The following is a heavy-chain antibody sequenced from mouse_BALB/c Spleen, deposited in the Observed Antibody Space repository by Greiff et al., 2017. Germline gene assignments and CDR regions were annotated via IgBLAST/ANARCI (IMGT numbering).Heavy chain of an antibody. CDR1: GFTFSSYT. V-gene: IGHV5-12-2*01. Sequence: EVKVVESGGGLVQPGGSLKLSCAASGFTFSSYTMSWVRQTPEKRLEWVAYISNGGGSTYYPDTVKGRFTISRDNAKNTLYLQMSSLKSEDTAMYYCARFYEGFAYWGQGTLVTVSA. CDR2: ISNGGGST. J-gene: IGHJ3*01. D-gene: IGHD2-3*01. CDR3: ARFYEGFAY.